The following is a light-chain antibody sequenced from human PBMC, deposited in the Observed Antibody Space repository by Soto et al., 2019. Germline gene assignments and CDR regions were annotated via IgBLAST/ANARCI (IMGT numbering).Light chain of an antibody. Sequence: EIVLTQSPGTLSLSPGERATLSCRASQSVSSNYLAWYQHKPGQTPRLLLYGASSRATGIPDRFSGSGSGKDFTLTIRSLESEDCAVFYCQQFDRAPYTFAQGTKLEI. J-gene: IGKJ2*01. V-gene: IGKV3-20*01. CDR2: GAS. CDR3: QQFDRAPYT. CDR1: QSVSSNY.